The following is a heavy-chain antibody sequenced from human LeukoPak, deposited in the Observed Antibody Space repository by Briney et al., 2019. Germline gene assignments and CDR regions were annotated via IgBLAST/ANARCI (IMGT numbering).Heavy chain of an antibody. D-gene: IGHD6-19*01. CDR1: GYTFTGYY. V-gene: IGHV1-2*02. Sequence: ASVKVSCKASGYTFTGYYMHWVRQAPGQGLEWMGWINPNSGGTNYAQKFQGRVTTTRDTSISTAYMELSRLRSDDTAVYYCAREQWLAIYYYYMDVWGKGTTVTVSS. CDR3: AREQWLAIYYYYMDV. J-gene: IGHJ6*03. CDR2: INPNSGGT.